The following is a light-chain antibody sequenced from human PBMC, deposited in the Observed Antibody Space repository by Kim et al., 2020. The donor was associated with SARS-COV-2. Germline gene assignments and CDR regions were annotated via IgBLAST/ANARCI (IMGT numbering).Light chain of an antibody. Sequence: ASVGDRVTVTCRASQSISSYLNWYQQKPGKAPKLLIYAASSLQSGVPSRFSGSGSGTDFTLTISSLQPEDFATYYCQQSYSTPITFGQGTRLEIK. J-gene: IGKJ5*01. CDR3: QQSYSTPIT. CDR2: AAS. CDR1: QSISSY. V-gene: IGKV1-39*01.